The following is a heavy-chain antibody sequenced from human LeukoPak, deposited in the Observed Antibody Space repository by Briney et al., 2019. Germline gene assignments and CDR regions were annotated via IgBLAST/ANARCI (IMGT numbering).Heavy chain of an antibody. CDR3: AVLPGIAVAVIDY. Sequence: PGGSLRLACAASGFTFSSYAMSWVRQAPGKGLEWVSAISGRGGSTYYADSVKGRFTISRANSKNTLYLQMNSLRAEDTAVYYCAVLPGIAVAVIDYWGQGTLVTVSS. CDR2: ISGRGGST. CDR1: GFTFSSYA. J-gene: IGHJ4*02. D-gene: IGHD6-19*01. V-gene: IGHV3-23*01.